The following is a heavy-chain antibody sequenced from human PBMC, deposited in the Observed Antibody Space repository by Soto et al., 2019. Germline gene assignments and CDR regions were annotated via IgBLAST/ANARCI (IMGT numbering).Heavy chain of an antibody. CDR3: ARDTHLFGAPYSGSYLYD. CDR1: GGSISSYY. J-gene: IGHJ4*02. CDR2: IYYSGST. D-gene: IGHD1-26*01. V-gene: IGHV4-59*01. Sequence: SETLSLTCTVSGGSISSYYWSWIRQPPGKGLEWIGYIYYSGSTNYNPSLKSRVTISVDTSKNQFSLKLSSVTAADTAVYYCARDTHLFGAPYSGSYLYDCGQGTLVTLTS.